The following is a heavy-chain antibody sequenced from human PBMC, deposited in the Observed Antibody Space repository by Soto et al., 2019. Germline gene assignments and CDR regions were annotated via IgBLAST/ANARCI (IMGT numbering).Heavy chain of an antibody. CDR2: FNHTAST. CDR3: ARTPDRGIAAAGKRAAEPKNGMDV. J-gene: IGHJ6*02. CDR1: GGSFSGYY. V-gene: IGHV4-34*01. Sequence: SETLSLTCAVYGGSFSGYYWSWIRQPPGKGLEWIGEFNHTASTNYNPSLKSRVTISVDTSKNQFSLKLSSVTAAHTAVYYCARTPDRGIAAAGKRAAEPKNGMDVWGQGTTVTVS. D-gene: IGHD6-13*01.